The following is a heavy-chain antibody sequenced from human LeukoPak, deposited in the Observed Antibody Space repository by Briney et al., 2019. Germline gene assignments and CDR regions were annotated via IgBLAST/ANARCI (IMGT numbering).Heavy chain of an antibody. CDR2: ISAYNGNT. CDR3: ARGHYGDDQPWFDP. J-gene: IGHJ5*02. Sequence: ASVKVSCKASGYTFTSYGISGVRQAPGQGLEWMGWISAYNGNTNYAQKLQGRVTMTTDTSTSTAYMELRSLRSDDTAVYYCARGHYGDDQPWFDPWGQGTLVTVSS. D-gene: IGHD4-17*01. CDR1: GYTFTSYG. V-gene: IGHV1-18*01.